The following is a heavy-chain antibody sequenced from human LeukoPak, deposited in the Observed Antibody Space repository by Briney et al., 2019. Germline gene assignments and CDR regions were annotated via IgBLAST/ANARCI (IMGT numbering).Heavy chain of an antibody. CDR2: IKQDGSER. Sequence: GGSLRLSCAASGFTFSSYWMSWVRQVPGKGLEWVASIKQDGSERYYVDSVKGRFTNSRDNAKNSLYLEINSLRAEDTAVYYCARDKGPVTLDYWGQGTLVTVSS. CDR1: GFTFSSYW. CDR3: ARDKGPVTLDY. J-gene: IGHJ4*02. D-gene: IGHD4-23*01. V-gene: IGHV3-7*01.